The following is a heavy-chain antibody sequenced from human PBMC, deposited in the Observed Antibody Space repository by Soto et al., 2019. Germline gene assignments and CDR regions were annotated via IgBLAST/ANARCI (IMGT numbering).Heavy chain of an antibody. CDR2: ISGSGGST. CDR3: AKDLDHCSGGSCYLRYFDY. Sequence: GGSLRLSCAASGFTFSSYAMSWVCQAPGKGLEWVSAISGSGGSTYYADSVKGRFTISRDNSKNTLYLQMNSLRAEDTAVYYCAKDLDHCSGGSCYLRYFDYWGQGTLVTVSS. V-gene: IGHV3-23*01. CDR1: GFTFSSYA. D-gene: IGHD2-15*01. J-gene: IGHJ4*02.